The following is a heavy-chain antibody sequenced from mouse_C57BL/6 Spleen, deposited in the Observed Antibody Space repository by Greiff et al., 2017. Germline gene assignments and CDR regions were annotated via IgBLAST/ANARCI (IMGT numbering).Heavy chain of an antibody. CDR1: GYTFTSYC. CDR2: IGPSGSYT. J-gene: IGHJ2*01. V-gene: IGHV1-50*01. CDR3: ARRGYFDY. Sequence: VQLQQPGAELVKPGASVKLSCKASGYTFTSYCMQWVKQRPGQGLEWIGEIGPSGSYTNYTQKFKGKATLTVDTSSSTAYLQLSSLTAEDSAVYYCARRGYFDYWGQGTTLTVSS.